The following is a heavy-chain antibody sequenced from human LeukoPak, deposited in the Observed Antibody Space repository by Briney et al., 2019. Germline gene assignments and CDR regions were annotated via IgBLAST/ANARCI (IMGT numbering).Heavy chain of an antibody. CDR3: ARSPSGSADH. CDR2: IGGSSSDI. CDR1: GFTCSDYY. V-gene: IGHV3-11*03. D-gene: IGHD3-10*01. J-gene: IGHJ4*02. Sequence: GGTLRLSCAASGFTCSDYYMSWFRQAPGKGLGCGTYIGGSSSDIKSADSVKGRVTICSDNAKIPLYPQMSSLRAEDTALYYCARSPSGSADHWGQGTLVTVPS.